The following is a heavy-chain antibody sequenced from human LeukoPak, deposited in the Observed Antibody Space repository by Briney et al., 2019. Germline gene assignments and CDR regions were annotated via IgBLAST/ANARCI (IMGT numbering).Heavy chain of an antibody. V-gene: IGHV4-59*01. J-gene: IGHJ2*01. CDR2: IYYSGST. D-gene: IGHD2-15*01. CDR3: ARDDIDWYFDL. Sequence: SETLSLTCTVSGGSISSYYWSWIRQPPGKGLEWIGYIYYSGSTNYNPSLKSRVTISVDMSKNQFSLKLSSVTAADTAVYYCARDDIDWYFDLWGRGTLVTVSS. CDR1: GGSISSYY.